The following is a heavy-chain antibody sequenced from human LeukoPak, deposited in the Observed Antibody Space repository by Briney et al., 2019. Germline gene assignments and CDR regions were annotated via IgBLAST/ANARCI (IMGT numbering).Heavy chain of an antibody. J-gene: IGHJ6*02. CDR1: GGSVSYGSYY. CDR2: ISYRGNT. CDR3: ARDLRQRQVGGYYYGLDV. Sequence: PSETLSLTCTVSGGSVSYGSYYWSWIRQPPGKGLEWIGDISYRGNTNYNPSLKSRVTISIDTSKNQFSLRLRYVTAADTAVYYCARDLRQRQVGGYYYGLDVWGQGTTVIVSS. V-gene: IGHV4-61*01. D-gene: IGHD3-16*01.